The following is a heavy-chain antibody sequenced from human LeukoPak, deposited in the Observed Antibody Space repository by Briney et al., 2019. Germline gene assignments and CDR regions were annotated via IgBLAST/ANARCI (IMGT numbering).Heavy chain of an antibody. CDR3: AREGNDILTGGFDY. V-gene: IGHV3-23*01. Sequence: GVSLRLSCAASGFTFSSYAMSWVRQAPGKGLEWVSAISGSGDRTYYADSVKGRFTISRDNAKNSLYLQMNSLRAEDTAVYYCAREGNDILTGGFDYWGQGTLVTVSS. J-gene: IGHJ4*02. CDR2: ISGSGDRT. CDR1: GFTFSSYA. D-gene: IGHD3-9*01.